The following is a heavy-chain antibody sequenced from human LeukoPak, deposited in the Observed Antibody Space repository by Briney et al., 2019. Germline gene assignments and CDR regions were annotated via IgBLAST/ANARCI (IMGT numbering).Heavy chain of an antibody. CDR3: ARDDVGATGGYYFDY. J-gene: IGHJ4*02. V-gene: IGHV3-21*01. Sequence: GGSLRLSCAASGFTFSSYSMNWVRQAPGKGLEWVSSISSSSSYIYYADSVKGRFTISRDNAKNSLYLQMNSLRAEDTAVYYCARDDVGATGGYYFDYWGQGTLVTVSS. CDR1: GFTFSSYS. D-gene: IGHD1-26*01. CDR2: ISSSSSYI.